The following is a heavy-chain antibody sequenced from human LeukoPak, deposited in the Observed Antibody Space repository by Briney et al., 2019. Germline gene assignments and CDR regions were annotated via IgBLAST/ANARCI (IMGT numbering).Heavy chain of an antibody. J-gene: IGHJ4*02. CDR2: INHNSGGT. CDR1: GYTFTDYY. D-gene: IGHD6-13*01. Sequence: ASVKVSCKASGYTFTDYYMHWVRQAPGQGLEWMGWINHNSGGTNYAQKFQGRVTMTRDTSISTAYMELSRLRSDDTAVYYCARTWYSSRWYYFDYWGQGTLVTVSS. V-gene: IGHV1-2*02. CDR3: ARTWYSSRWYYFDY.